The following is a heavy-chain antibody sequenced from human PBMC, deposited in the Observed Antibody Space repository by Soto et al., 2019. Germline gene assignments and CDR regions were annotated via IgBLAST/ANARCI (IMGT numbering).Heavy chain of an antibody. D-gene: IGHD3-9*01. V-gene: IGHV3-11*01. Sequence: PGGSLRLSCAASGFTFSDYYMSWIRQAPGKGLEWVSYISSSGSTIYYADSVKGRFTISRDNAKNSLYLQMNSLRAEDTAVYYCARDERLRYFDWLLPDYYYYGMDVWGQGTTVTSP. CDR1: GFTFSDYY. CDR2: ISSSGSTI. CDR3: ARDERLRYFDWLLPDYYYYGMDV. J-gene: IGHJ6*02.